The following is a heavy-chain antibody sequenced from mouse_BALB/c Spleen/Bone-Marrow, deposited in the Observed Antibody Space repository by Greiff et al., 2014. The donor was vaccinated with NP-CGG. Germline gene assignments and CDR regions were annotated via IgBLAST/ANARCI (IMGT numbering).Heavy chain of an antibody. D-gene: IGHD5-1-1*01. J-gene: IGHJ4*01. CDR3: ARGIPYYPMDF. Sequence: EVKLMESGAELVKPGASVKLSCTASGFNIKDTYMHWVKQRPEQGLEWIGRIDPANGNTKFAPKFQGKATITADTSSNIAYLHLSSLTSEDTAVYYCARGIPYYPMDFWGQGTSVTVSS. CDR1: GFNIKDTY. V-gene: IGHV14-3*02. CDR2: IDPANGNT.